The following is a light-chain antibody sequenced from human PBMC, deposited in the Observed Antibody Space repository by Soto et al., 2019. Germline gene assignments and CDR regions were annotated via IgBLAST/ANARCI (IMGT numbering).Light chain of an antibody. V-gene: IGKV3-11*01. J-gene: IGKJ4*01. Sequence: EIVLTQSPATLSLSPGERATLSCRASQSVSSYLAWYQQKPGQAPRLLIYDTSNRATGIPARFSGSGSGTDFTLTISTLEPEDFALYYCQQRRSWPPGVTFGGGTKVEIK. CDR2: DTS. CDR1: QSVSSY. CDR3: QQRRSWPPGVT.